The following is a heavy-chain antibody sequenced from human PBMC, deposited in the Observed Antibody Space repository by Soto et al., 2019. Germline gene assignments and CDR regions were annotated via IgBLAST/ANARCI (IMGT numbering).Heavy chain of an antibody. CDR2: ISGSGGST. CDR3: AKDPGIAVAGIVYFQH. CDR1: GFTFSSYA. D-gene: IGHD6-19*01. Sequence: EVQLLESGGGLVQPGGSLSLSCAASGFTFSSYAMSWVRQAPGKGLEWVSAISGSGGSTYYADSVKGRFTISRDNSKNTLYLQMNSLRAEDTAVYYCAKDPGIAVAGIVYFQHWGQGTLVTVSS. V-gene: IGHV3-23*01. J-gene: IGHJ1*01.